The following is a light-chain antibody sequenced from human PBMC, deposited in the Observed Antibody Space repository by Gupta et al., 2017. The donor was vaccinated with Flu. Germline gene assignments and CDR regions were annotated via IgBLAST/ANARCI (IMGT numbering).Light chain of an antibody. CDR1: SSDIGTYNR. CDR3: SSYTSSYTYV. V-gene: IGLV2-18*02. Sequence: QSALTQPPSASGSPGQSVTISCTGTSSDIGTYNRVSWYQQPPGTAPKLMIYEVSNRPSGVPDRFSASKSGNTASLTISGLQGEDEADYYCSSYTSSYTYVFGTGTKVTVL. CDR2: EVS. J-gene: IGLJ1*01.